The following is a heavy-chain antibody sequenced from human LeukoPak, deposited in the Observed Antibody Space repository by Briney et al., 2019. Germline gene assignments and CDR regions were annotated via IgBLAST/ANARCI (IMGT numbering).Heavy chain of an antibody. V-gene: IGHV3-30*18. CDR1: GFTFSSYG. Sequence: GRSLRLSCAASGFTFSSYGMHWVRQAPGKGLEWVADISYDGSNKYYADSVKGRFTISRDNSKNTLYLQMNSLRAEDTAVYYCAKEGYYYESSGYNYYYGMDVWGQGTTVTVSS. CDR2: ISYDGSNK. D-gene: IGHD3-22*01. J-gene: IGHJ6*02. CDR3: AKEGYYYESSGYNYYYGMDV.